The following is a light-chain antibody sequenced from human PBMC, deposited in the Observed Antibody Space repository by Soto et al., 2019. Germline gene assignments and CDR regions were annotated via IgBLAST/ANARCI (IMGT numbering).Light chain of an antibody. CDR1: SSNIGAGYD. Sequence: QSVLTQPPSVSGAPGQRVTISCTGSSSNIGAGYDVHWYQLLPGTAPKLLIYSNNNRPSGVPDRFSGSKSGTSASLAITGLQAEDEADYYGQSYDSSLSGSVFGGGTKLTVL. J-gene: IGLJ3*02. CDR3: QSYDSSLSGSV. V-gene: IGLV1-40*01. CDR2: SNN.